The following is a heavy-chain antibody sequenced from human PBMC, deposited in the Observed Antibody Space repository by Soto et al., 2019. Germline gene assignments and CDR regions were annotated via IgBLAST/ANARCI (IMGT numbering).Heavy chain of an antibody. V-gene: IGHV3-7*01. CDR2: TKHDGSER. D-gene: IGHD2-15*01. Sequence: GGSLRLSCAASGFIFSKYWMNWGRQAPGKGLEWVATTKHDGSERYYVDSVKGRFTISRDNAESSLYLLMNSLRAEDTAVYFCARDRGYCSGGTCYSVVDYWGQGSLVTVSS. CDR1: GFIFSKYW. CDR3: ARDRGYCSGGTCYSVVDY. J-gene: IGHJ4*02.